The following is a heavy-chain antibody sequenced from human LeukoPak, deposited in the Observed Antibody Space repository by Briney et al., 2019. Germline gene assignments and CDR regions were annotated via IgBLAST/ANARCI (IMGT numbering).Heavy chain of an antibody. CDR1: GGSISSGGYS. J-gene: IGHJ4*02. Sequence: SETLSLTCAVSGGSISSGGYSWSWIRQPPGKGLEWIGYIYHSGSTYYNPSLKSRVTISVDTSKNQFSLKLSSVTAADTAVYYCARARYRSSWIFDYWGQGTLVTVSS. CDR3: ARARYRSSWIFDY. D-gene: IGHD6-13*01. V-gene: IGHV4-30-2*01. CDR2: IYHSGST.